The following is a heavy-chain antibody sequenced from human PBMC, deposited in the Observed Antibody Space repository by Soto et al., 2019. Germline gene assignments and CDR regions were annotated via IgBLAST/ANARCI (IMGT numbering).Heavy chain of an antibody. Sequence: EVQLVESGGGLVQPGGSLRLSCAASGFTFSTYWMHWVRQAPGKGLVWVSRLNGDGTYTFYADSVKGRFTISRDNAKNTLYLQMNSLRAEDTAVYYCARANKGSSLTSTYTYWGRGTLVTVSS. J-gene: IGHJ4*02. CDR3: ARANKGSSLTSTYTY. CDR1: GFTFSTYW. V-gene: IGHV3-74*01. D-gene: IGHD2-21*02. CDR2: LNGDGTYT.